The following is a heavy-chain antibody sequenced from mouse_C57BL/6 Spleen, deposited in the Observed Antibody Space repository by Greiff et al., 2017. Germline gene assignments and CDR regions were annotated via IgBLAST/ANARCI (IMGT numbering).Heavy chain of an antibody. Sequence: VQLKESGPGLVQPSQSLSLTCSVTGYSITSGYYWNWLRQFPGNKLEWMGYISYDGSNNYNPSLKNRISITRDTSKNQFFLKLNSVTTEDTATYYCARGVDDSYYGTWFAYWGQGTLVTVSA. J-gene: IGHJ3*01. V-gene: IGHV3-6*01. CDR1: GYSITSGYY. CDR3: ARGVDDSYYGTWFAY. CDR2: ISYDGSN. D-gene: IGHD2-3*01.